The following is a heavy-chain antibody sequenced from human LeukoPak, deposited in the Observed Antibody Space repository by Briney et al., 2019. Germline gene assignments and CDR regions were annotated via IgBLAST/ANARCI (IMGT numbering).Heavy chain of an antibody. D-gene: IGHD5-18*01. J-gene: IGHJ4*02. CDR3: ARDKDTSMVNPPFDY. CDR1: GFTFTKYE. V-gene: IGHV3-48*02. Sequence: GGSLRLSCAASGFTFTKYEMNWVRQAPGKGLEWVSHISSSSSTIYYADSVKGRFTISRDNAKNSLYLQMNSLRDEDTAVYYCARDKDTSMVNPPFDYWGQGTLVTVSS. CDR2: ISSSSSTI.